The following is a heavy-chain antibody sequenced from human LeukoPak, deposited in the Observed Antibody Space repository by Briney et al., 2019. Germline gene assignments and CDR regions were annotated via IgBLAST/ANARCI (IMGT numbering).Heavy chain of an antibody. Sequence: GGSLRLSCAASGFTFSNHAISWVRQAPGKGLEWVSAISGSGGSTYYADSVKGRFTISRDNSKNTVYLQMNSLRAEDTAVYYCAKAALGYDFWSGYYPDYWGQGTLVTVSS. CDR3: AKAALGYDFWSGYYPDY. J-gene: IGHJ4*02. CDR1: GFTFSNHA. D-gene: IGHD3-3*01. CDR2: ISGSGGST. V-gene: IGHV3-23*01.